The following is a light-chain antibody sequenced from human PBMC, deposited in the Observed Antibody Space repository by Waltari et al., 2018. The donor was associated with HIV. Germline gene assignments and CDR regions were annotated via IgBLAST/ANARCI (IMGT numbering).Light chain of an antibody. V-gene: IGLV2-11*01. CDR3: CSYAGSYTWV. J-gene: IGLJ3*02. Sequence: QSALTQPRSVSGSPGQSVTISCTGTSTDVGGYNYVSWYQQHPGKVPKLLIYDVSKRPSGVPGRFSGAKSGNTASLTISGLQAEDEADYCCCSYAGSYTWVFGGGTKLTVL. CDR1: STDVGGYNY. CDR2: DVS.